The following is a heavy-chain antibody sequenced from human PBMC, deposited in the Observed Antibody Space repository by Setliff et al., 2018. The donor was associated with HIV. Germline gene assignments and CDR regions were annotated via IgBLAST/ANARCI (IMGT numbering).Heavy chain of an antibody. CDR2: IYYTGFA. V-gene: IGHV4-39*01. J-gene: IGHJ4*02. CDR3: ASLTYYYDSSGYPTLDY. Sequence: PSETLSLTCSVSGDSISSGSYFWGWIRQTPGKGLEWIGNIYYTGFAYYNPSLKSRVTISVDTSKNQFSLTRSSVTAADTAVYYCASLTYYYDSSGYPTLDYWGQGTLVTVSS. CDR1: GDSISSGSYF. D-gene: IGHD3-22*01.